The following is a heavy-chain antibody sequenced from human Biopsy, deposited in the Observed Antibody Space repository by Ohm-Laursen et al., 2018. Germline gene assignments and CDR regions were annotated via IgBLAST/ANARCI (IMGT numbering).Heavy chain of an antibody. CDR1: GGSFTGHY. CDR3: ARDSGILNYGNFKYYHYYGMDV. CDR2: IPYTGYT. J-gene: IGHJ6*02. Sequence: SETLSLTCTVSGGSFTGHYWSWIRQPPGKGLEWIGHIPYTGYTSYNPSLQSRVSISVDTSRNQVSLTLSSVTAADTAVYYCARDSGILNYGNFKYYHYYGMDVWGQGTKVTVSS. D-gene: IGHD4-11*01. V-gene: IGHV4-59*11.